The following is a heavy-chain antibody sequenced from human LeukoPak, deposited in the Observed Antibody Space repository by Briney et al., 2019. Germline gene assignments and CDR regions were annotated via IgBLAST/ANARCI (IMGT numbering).Heavy chain of an antibody. J-gene: IGHJ4*02. CDR1: GYTFTSFG. CDR3: TRDLGVDTTMIFFDY. CDR2: ISAYNGNT. D-gene: IGHD5-18*01. Sequence: ASVKVSCKASGYTFTSFGISWVRQAPGQGLEWMGWISAYNGNTNYAQKLQGRVTMTTDTSTSTAYMEIRGLRSDGTAVYYCTRDLGVDTTMIFFDYWGQGSLVTVSS. V-gene: IGHV1-18*01.